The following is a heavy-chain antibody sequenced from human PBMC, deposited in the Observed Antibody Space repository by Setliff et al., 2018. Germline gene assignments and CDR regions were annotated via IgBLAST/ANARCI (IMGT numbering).Heavy chain of an antibody. CDR2: INAGNGNT. CDR3: ASHYGSGSYIY. D-gene: IGHD3-10*01. J-gene: IGHJ4*02. V-gene: IGHV1-3*01. Sequence: ASVKVSCKASGYTFTSYAMHWVRQAPGQRLEWMGWINAGNGNTKYSQKFQGRVTITTDESTSTAYMELSSLRSEDTAAYYCASHYGSGSYIYWGQGTLVTVSS. CDR1: GYTFTSYA.